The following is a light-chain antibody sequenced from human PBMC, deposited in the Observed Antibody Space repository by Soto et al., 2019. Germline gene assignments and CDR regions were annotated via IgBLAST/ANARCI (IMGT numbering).Light chain of an antibody. Sequence: DIQMTQPPSTLSASVGDSVTITCRASESISRWLARYQQKPGKAPKLLSYKASNLDSGVPSRFSGSGSGTEFTLTISSLQPDNLATYYCQPYKSYSRTFGQGTKWEI. CDR2: KAS. CDR3: QPYKSYSRT. J-gene: IGKJ1*01. V-gene: IGKV1-5*03. CDR1: ESISRW.